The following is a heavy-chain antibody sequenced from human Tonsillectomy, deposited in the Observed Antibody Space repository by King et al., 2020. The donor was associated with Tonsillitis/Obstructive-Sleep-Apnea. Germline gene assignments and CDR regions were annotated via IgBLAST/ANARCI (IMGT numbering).Heavy chain of an antibody. J-gene: IGHJ6*02. CDR3: AHRSYDSSGYYYYYYGMDV. CDR1: GFSLSTSGVG. D-gene: IGHD3-22*01. CDR2: IYWDDDK. V-gene: IGHV2-5*02. Sequence: ITLKESGPTLVKPTQTLTLTCTFSGFSLSTSGVGVGWIRQPPGKALEWLALIYWDDDKRYSASLKSRLTITKDTSKNQVVLTMTHMDPVDTATYYCAHRSYDSSGYYYYYYGMDVWGQGTTVTVSS.